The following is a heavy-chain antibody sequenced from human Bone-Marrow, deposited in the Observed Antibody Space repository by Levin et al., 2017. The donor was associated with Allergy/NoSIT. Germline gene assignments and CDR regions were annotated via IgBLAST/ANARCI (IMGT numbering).Heavy chain of an antibody. Sequence: GESLKISCAASGFNVNNHYMSWVRQAPGKGLEWVSVIYYGGDTYYADSVMGRFTISRDTSKNTLHLQMNSLRAEDTAVYYCARSTMIRGVSGGAFDLWGQGTMLTVSS. J-gene: IGHJ3*01. CDR1: GFNVNNHY. V-gene: IGHV3-53*01. CDR2: IYYGGDT. D-gene: IGHD3-10*01. CDR3: ARSTMIRGVSGGAFDL.